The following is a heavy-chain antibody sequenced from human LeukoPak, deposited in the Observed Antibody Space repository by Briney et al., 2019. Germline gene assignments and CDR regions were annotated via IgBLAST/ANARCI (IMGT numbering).Heavy chain of an antibody. V-gene: IGHV4-59*01. Sequence: GSLRLSCAASGFTFSDYYMSWIRQAPGKGLEWIGYIYYSGSTNYNPSLKSRVTISVDTSKNQFSLKLSSVTAADTAVYYCARGWLTFDIWGQGTMVTVSS. D-gene: IGHD5-12*01. CDR1: GFTFSDYY. CDR3: ARGWLTFDI. J-gene: IGHJ3*02. CDR2: IYYSGST.